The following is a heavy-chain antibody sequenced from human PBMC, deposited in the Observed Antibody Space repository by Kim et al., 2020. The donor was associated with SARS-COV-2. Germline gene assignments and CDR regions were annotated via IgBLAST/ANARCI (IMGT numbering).Heavy chain of an antibody. CDR3: ARDRVELESNYYYYYGMDV. J-gene: IGHJ6*02. D-gene: IGHD1-1*01. V-gene: IGHV3-11*06. Sequence: SVKGRFTISRDNAKNSLYLQMNSLRAEDTAVYYCARDRVELESNYYYYYGMDVWGQGTTVTVSS.